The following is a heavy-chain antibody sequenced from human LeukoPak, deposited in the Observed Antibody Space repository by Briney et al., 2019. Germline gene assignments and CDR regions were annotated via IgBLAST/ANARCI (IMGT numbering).Heavy chain of an antibody. CDR1: GGTFSSYA. V-gene: IGHV1-69*13. CDR2: IIPIFGTA. Sequence: SVKVSCKASGGTFSSYAISWVRQAPGQGLEWMGGIIPIFGTANYAQKFQGRVTITADEPTSTAYMELSSLRSEDTAVYYCASLYSSTKHFDYWGQGTLVTVSS. J-gene: IGHJ4*02. CDR3: ASLYSSTKHFDY. D-gene: IGHD6-13*01.